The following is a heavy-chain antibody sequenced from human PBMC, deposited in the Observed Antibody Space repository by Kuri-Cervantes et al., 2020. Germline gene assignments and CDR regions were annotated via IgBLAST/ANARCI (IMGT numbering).Heavy chain of an antibody. CDR1: GYTLTELS. CDR2: FDPEDGET. Sequence: ASVKVSCKVSGYTLTELSMHWVRQAPGKGLEWMGGFDPEDGETIYAQKFQGRVTMTEDTSTDTAYMELSSLRSEDTAVYYCARGTHCNYGGNSDCFDYWGQGTLVTVSS. J-gene: IGHJ4*02. V-gene: IGHV1-24*01. D-gene: IGHD4-23*01. CDR3: ARGTHCNYGGNSDCFDY.